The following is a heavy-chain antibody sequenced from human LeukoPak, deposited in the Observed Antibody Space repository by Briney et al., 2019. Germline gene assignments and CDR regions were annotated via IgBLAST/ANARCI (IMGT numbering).Heavy chain of an antibody. CDR1: GGSFSGYY. CDR2: INHSGST. V-gene: IGHV4-34*01. Sequence: SETLSLTCAVYGGSFSGYYWSWIRQPPGKGPEWIGEINHSGSTNYNPSLKSRVTISVDTSKNQFSLKLSSVTAADTAVYYCARILSTVTTYTWNDAFDIWGQGTMVTVSS. CDR3: ARILSTVTTYTWNDAFDI. J-gene: IGHJ3*02. D-gene: IGHD4-17*01.